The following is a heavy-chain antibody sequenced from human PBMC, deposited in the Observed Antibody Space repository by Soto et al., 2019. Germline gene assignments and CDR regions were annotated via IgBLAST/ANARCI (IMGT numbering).Heavy chain of an antibody. Sequence: SETLSLTCTVSGGSISSSSYYWDWIRQPPGKGLEWIGSIYYSGNTYYTPSLKSRVTISVDTSKNQFSLKLSSVTAADTAVYYCAREGGRYCSGGSCQVDYWGQGTLVTVSS. CDR2: IYYSGNT. J-gene: IGHJ4*02. CDR3: AREGGRYCSGGSCQVDY. CDR1: GGSISSSSYY. V-gene: IGHV4-39*02. D-gene: IGHD2-15*01.